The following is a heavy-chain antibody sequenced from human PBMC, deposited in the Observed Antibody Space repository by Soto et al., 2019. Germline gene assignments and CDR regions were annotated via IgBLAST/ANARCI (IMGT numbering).Heavy chain of an antibody. CDR2: SYWDDDK. D-gene: IGHD2-15*01. Sequence: QITLKESGPTLVKPTQTLTLTCTFSGFSLSTSGVGVGWIRQPPGKALEWLALSYWDDDKRYSPSLKSRLTITKDTSKNQVVLTMSNMAPGDTATYYCATLGYWSGGSCFLRFDPWGQGTLVTVSS. J-gene: IGHJ5*02. CDR1: GFSLSTSGVG. CDR3: ATLGYWSGGSCFLRFDP. V-gene: IGHV2-5*02.